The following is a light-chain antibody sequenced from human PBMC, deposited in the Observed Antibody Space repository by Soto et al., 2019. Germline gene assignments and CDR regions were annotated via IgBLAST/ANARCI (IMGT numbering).Light chain of an antibody. CDR1: SNDIGGYNY. Sequence: QSALTQPASVSGSPGQSITFSCTGTSNDIGGYNYVSWYQQHPGKAPKLMIFDVSNRPSGVSYRFSCSKSGNTASLTISGLQDEDEADYYCSSYSSSSPLLFGGGTQLTVL. CDR2: DVS. CDR3: SSYSSSSPLL. J-gene: IGLJ2*01. V-gene: IGLV2-14*01.